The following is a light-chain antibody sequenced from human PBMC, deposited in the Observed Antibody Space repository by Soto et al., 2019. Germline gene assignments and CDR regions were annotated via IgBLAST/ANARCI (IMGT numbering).Light chain of an antibody. J-gene: IGKJ1*01. V-gene: IGKV1-5*03. Sequence: DIQMAQSPSTLSASVGDRVTISCRASQSISSWLAWYQQKPGKAPELLIYRASSLESGVPSRFSGSGSGTELTLTISSPQPDDFATYYCQQYNSYCPEPATFGQGTKVEIE. CDR2: RAS. CDR1: QSISSW. CDR3: QQYNSYCPEPAT.